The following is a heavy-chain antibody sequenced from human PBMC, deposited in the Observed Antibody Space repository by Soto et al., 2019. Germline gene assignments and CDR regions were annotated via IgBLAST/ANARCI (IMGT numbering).Heavy chain of an antibody. V-gene: IGHV3-23*01. CDR1: GFTFSSYA. CDR2: ISGSGGST. Sequence: GGSLRLSCAASGFTFSSYAMSWVRQAPGKGLKWVSAISGSGGSTYYADSVKGRFTISRDNSKNTLYLQMNSLRAEDTAVYYCAKVPVTRTYYYYYYMDVWGKGTTVTVSS. D-gene: IGHD4-17*01. CDR3: AKVPVTRTYYYYYYMDV. J-gene: IGHJ6*03.